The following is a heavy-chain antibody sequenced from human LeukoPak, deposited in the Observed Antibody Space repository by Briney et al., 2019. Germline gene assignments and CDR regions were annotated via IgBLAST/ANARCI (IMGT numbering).Heavy chain of an antibody. CDR2: IFYSGST. V-gene: IGHV4-39*07. Sequence: SSETLSLTCTVSSGSISTSNYYWGWVRQPPGKALEWIGNIFYSGSTYYSPSLKSRVTISVDTSKNQFSLKLSSVTAADTAVYYCARGDFGVAIYWGQGTLVTVSS. CDR3: ARGDFGVAIY. D-gene: IGHD3-3*01. J-gene: IGHJ4*02. CDR1: SGSISTSNYY.